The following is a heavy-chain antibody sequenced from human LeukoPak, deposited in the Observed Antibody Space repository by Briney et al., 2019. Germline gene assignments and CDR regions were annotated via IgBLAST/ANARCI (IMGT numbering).Heavy chain of an antibody. CDR1: GGTFSSYA. D-gene: IGHD6-13*01. CDR3: AFSPGIAAAGPPWY. CDR2: IIPILGIA. Sequence: SVKVPCKASGGTFSSYAISWVRQAPGQGLEWMGRIIPILGIANYAQKFQGRVTITADKSTSTAYMELSSLRSEDTAVYYCAFSPGIAAAGPPWYWGQGTLVTVSS. V-gene: IGHV1-69*04. J-gene: IGHJ4*02.